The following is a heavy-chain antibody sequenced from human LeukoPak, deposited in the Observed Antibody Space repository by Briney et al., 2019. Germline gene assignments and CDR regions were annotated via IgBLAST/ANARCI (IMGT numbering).Heavy chain of an antibody. CDR2: ISGSGGST. D-gene: IGHD3-10*01. V-gene: IGHV3-23*01. Sequence: PGGSLRLSCEASGFTFSTYGMSWVRQAPGKGLEWVSIISGSGGSTYVADSVKGRFTFSRDNSKNTLYLQMNSLRAEDTAVYYCAKDSDYYGSGSSVDYWGQGTLVTVSS. J-gene: IGHJ4*02. CDR1: GFTFSTYG. CDR3: AKDSDYYGSGSSVDY.